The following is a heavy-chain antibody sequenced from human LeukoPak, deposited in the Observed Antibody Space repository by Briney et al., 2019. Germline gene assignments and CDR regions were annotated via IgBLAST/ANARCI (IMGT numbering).Heavy chain of an antibody. CDR1: GFTFDDYG. Sequence: GGSLRLSCAASGFTFDDYGMSWVRQAPGKGLEWVSVIHKNAITYHADTVKGRFTVSRDNSKNMLYLQMNSLRAEDTAVYYCARSLRVRGVPDYMDVWGKGTTVIISS. CDR2: IHKNAIT. CDR3: ARSLRVRGVPDYMDV. D-gene: IGHD3-10*02. V-gene: IGHV3-53*01. J-gene: IGHJ6*03.